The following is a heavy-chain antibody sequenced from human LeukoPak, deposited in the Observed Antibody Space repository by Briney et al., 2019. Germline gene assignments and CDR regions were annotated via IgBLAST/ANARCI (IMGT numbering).Heavy chain of an antibody. CDR2: IYHSGST. Sequence: PSETLSLTCTVSGYSISSGYYWDWIRQPPGKGLEWIGNIYHSGSTYYNPSLKSQVTISVDTSKNQFSLKLSSVTAADTAVYYCARRYCSSTICYDDRGAFDYWGQGTLVTVSS. CDR3: ARRYCSSTICYDDRGAFDY. J-gene: IGHJ4*02. V-gene: IGHV4-38-2*02. D-gene: IGHD2-2*01. CDR1: GYSISSGYY.